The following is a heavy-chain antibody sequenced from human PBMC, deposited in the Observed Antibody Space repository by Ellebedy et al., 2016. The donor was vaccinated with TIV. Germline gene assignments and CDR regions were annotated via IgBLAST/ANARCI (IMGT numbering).Heavy chain of an antibody. CDR2: IKYDGSEK. J-gene: IGHJ5*02. V-gene: IGHV3-7*02. Sequence: GESLKISCTASGFTFSSYWMSWVRQAPGKGLEWVANIKYDGSEKYYVDSAKGRFTISRDNAKKSLYLQMDSLRAEDTAVYYCARWYDDSWTGYYTWGQGTLVTVSS. D-gene: IGHD3-3*01. CDR3: ARWYDDSWTGYYT. CDR1: GFTFSSYW.